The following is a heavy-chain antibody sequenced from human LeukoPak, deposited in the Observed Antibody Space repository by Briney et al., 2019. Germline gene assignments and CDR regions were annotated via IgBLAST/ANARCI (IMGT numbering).Heavy chain of an antibody. CDR2: INPNSGGT. CDR1: GYTFTGYY. Sequence: GASVKVSCKASGYTFTGYYMHWVRQAPGQGLEWMGRINPNSGGTNYAQKFQGRVTMTRDTFISTAYMELSRLRSDDTAVYYCAGLTGRNYYDIKWGQGTLVTVSS. V-gene: IGHV1-2*06. D-gene: IGHD3-22*01. J-gene: IGHJ4*02. CDR3: AGLTGRNYYDIK.